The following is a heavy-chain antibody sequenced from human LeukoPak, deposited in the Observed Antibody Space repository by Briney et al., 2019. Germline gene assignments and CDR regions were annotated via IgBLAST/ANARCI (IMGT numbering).Heavy chain of an antibody. Sequence: GGSLRLSCAASGFTFSSYAMSWVRQAPGRGLEWVSAISGSGGRTYYAASVKGRFTISRNNSKNTLYLQINSLRAEDTAVYYCAKAGVRWCGELFEVYWGQGTLVTVSS. CDR3: AKAGVRWCGELFEVY. D-gene: IGHD3-10*01. CDR2: ISGSGGRT. J-gene: IGHJ4*02. V-gene: IGHV3-23*01. CDR1: GFTFSSYA.